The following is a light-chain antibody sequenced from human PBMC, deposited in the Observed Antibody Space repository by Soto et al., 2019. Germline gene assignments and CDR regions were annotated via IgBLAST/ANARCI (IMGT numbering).Light chain of an antibody. CDR2: GAS. V-gene: IGKV3-20*01. CDR3: QQYGTSPSWT. Sequence: EIVMTQSPATLSVSPGEGATLSFRASQSVSSKLAWYQQKPGQAPRLLIYGASSRATGIPDKFSGSGSGTDFTLTISRLEPEDFAVYYCQQYGTSPSWTFGQGTKVDIK. CDR1: QSVSSK. J-gene: IGKJ1*01.